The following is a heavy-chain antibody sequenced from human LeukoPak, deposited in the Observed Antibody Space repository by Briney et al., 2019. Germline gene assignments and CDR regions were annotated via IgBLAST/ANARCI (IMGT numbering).Heavy chain of an antibody. CDR2: INTDGTVT. J-gene: IGHJ4*02. CDR3: ATKQWLAPPPDS. CDR1: GFTFSKYW. V-gene: IGHV3-74*01. D-gene: IGHD6-19*01. Sequence: PGGSLRLSCAASGFTFSKYWMLWARQAPGKGLESVSRINTDGTVTTYADSVKGRFTVSRDNADNTMSLQMNSVRDEDTAVYYCATKQWLAPPPDSWGQGTPVTVSS.